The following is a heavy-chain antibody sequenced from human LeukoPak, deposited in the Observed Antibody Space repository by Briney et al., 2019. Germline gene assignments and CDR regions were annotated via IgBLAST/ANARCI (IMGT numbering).Heavy chain of an antibody. J-gene: IGHJ2*01. V-gene: IGHV3-66*01. CDR3: ARVGGFWYFDL. CDR1: GLTFSRYA. CDR2: IYSGGST. Sequence: GGSLRLSCSASGLTFSRYAMHWVRQAPGKGLEWVSVIYSGGSTYYADSVKGRFTISRDNSKSTLYLQMNSLRAEDTAVYYCARVGGFWYFDLWGRGTLVTVSS. D-gene: IGHD2-15*01.